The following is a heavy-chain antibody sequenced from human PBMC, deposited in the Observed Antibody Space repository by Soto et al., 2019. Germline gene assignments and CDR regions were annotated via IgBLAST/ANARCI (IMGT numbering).Heavy chain of an antibody. CDR3: ARSDGYHFNWLDS. CDR1: GYTFASYD. J-gene: IGHJ5*01. V-gene: IGHV1-8*01. CDR2: MNPNSNNT. Sequence: QVQLVQSGAEVKTPGASVKVSCKASGYTFASYDINWVRQAPGQGLEWMGWMNPNSNNTGYAQKLKGRLTMTRDIALSIAHMELSSLRNEDTAVYYCARSDGYHFNWLDSWGQGTLVTVSA. D-gene: IGHD2-21*01.